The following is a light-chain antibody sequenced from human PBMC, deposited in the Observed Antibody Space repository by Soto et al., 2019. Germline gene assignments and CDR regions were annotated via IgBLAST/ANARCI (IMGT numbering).Light chain of an antibody. V-gene: IGKV3-20*01. CDR1: QTVGSSF. CDR3: HQYGSSRT. J-gene: IGKJ1*01. CDR2: GES. Sequence: ESVLTQSPGTVSLSPGYRSTIFRMSSQTVGSSFLAWFPPKPGQAPRLLIYGESTRATSIPDRFSGSGSGTDFTPTISRLEPEDFAVYYCHQYGSSRTFGQVTKVDIK.